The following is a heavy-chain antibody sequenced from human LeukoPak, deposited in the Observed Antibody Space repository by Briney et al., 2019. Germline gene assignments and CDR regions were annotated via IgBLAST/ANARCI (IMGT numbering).Heavy chain of an antibody. CDR3: ARDQYDSVWDSHRPYFDY. J-gene: IGHJ4*02. CDR2: ISVYNGNT. V-gene: IGHV1-18*01. D-gene: IGHD3-16*02. CDR1: GYTFSSYG. Sequence: GTSVKVSCKASGYTFSSYGISWVRQAPGQGLEWMGWISVYNGNTKYAQKFQGRATMTTDTFTSTAYMEVTSLRSDDTAVYYCARDQYDSVWDSHRPYFDYWGQGTLVTVSS.